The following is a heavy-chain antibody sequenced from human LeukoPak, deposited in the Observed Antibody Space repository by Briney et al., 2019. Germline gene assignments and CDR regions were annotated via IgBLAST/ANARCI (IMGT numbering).Heavy chain of an antibody. D-gene: IGHD6-13*01. CDR1: GGSISSYY. Sequence: SETLSLTCTVSGGSISSYYWSWIRQPPGKGLEWIGYIYYSGSIYYNPSLKSRVTMSVDTSKNQFSLKLSSVTAVDTAVYYCARISPDGAAAGNAFDPWGQGTLVTVSS. V-gene: IGHV4-59*04. CDR3: ARISPDGAAAGNAFDP. CDR2: IYYSGSI. J-gene: IGHJ5*02.